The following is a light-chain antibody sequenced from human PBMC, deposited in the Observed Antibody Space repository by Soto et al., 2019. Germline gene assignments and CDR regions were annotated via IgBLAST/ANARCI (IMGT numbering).Light chain of an antibody. J-gene: IGKJ1*01. CDR2: KAS. CDR1: QSISSW. CDR3: QQYNSYSGT. Sequence: QMTQSPSTLSASVGDRVTITCRASQSISSWLAWYQQKPGKAPKLLIYKASSLESGVPSRFSGSGSGTEITLTISSLQPDDFATYYCQQYNSYSGTFGQGTKVDI. V-gene: IGKV1-5*03.